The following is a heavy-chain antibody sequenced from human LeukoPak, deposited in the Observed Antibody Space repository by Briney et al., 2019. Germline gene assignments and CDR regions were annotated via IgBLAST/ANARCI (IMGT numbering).Heavy chain of an antibody. Sequence: PGGSLRLSCAASGFTFSSYEMNWVRQAPGRGLEWVSYISSSGSTIYYADSVKGRFTISRDNAKNSLYLQMNSLRAEDTAVYYCARDRSYYGSGIDYWGQGTLVTVSS. J-gene: IGHJ4*02. CDR2: ISSSGSTI. CDR3: ARDRSYYGSGIDY. D-gene: IGHD3-10*01. V-gene: IGHV3-48*03. CDR1: GFTFSSYE.